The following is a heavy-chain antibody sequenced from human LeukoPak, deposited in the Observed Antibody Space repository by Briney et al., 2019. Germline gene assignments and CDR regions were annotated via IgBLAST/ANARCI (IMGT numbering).Heavy chain of an antibody. D-gene: IGHD2-2*01. V-gene: IGHV1-3*01. CDR2: INAGNGNT. J-gene: IGHJ5*02. CDR1: GYTFTSYA. Sequence: ASVKVSCKASGYTFTSYAMHWVRQAPGQGLEWMGWINAGNGNTRYSQQFQGRVTITRDTSASTAYMELSSLRSEDTAVYYCARDRRVPAANNWFDPWGQGTLVTVSS. CDR3: ARDRRVPAANNWFDP.